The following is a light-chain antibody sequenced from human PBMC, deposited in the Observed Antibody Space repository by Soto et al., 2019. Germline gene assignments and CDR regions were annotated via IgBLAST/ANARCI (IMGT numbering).Light chain of an antibody. CDR2: GAS. CDR1: QSASNSY. V-gene: IGKV3-20*01. Sequence: EIVLTQSPGTLSLSPGERATLSCRTSQSASNSYFAWYQQKPGQAPRLLLYGASTRANGIPDRFSGSGSETDFTLTISRLEPEDFAVYYCQQYGTSFWTFGQGTKVEIK. CDR3: QQYGTSFWT. J-gene: IGKJ1*01.